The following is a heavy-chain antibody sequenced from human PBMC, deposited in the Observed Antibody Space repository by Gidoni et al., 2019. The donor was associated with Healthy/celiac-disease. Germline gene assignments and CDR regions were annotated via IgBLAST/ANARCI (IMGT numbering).Heavy chain of an antibody. CDR3: ARGWDSSGWYGWFDP. CDR1: GGSFSGYS. Sequence: QVQLQQWGAGLLKPSETLSLTCAVYGGSFSGYSWSWIRQPTGKGLEWIGEINHSGSTNYNPSLKSRVTISVDTSKNQFSLKLSSVTAADTAVYYCARGWDSSGWYGWFDPWGQGTLVTVSS. D-gene: IGHD6-19*01. CDR2: INHSGST. V-gene: IGHV4-34*01. J-gene: IGHJ5*02.